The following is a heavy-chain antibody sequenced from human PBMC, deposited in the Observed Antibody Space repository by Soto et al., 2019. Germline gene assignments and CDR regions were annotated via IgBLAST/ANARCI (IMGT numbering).Heavy chain of an antibody. CDR2: IRSKANSYAT. V-gene: IGHV3-73*01. J-gene: IGHJ6*02. D-gene: IGHD1-1*01. CDR1: GFTFSGSA. CDR3: TSRIPVTTGYYGMDV. Sequence: LRLSCAASGFTFSGSAMHWVRQASGKGLEWVGRIRSKANSYATAYAASVKGRFTISRDDSKNTAYLQMNSLKTEDTAVYYCTSRIPVTTGYYGMDVWGQGTTVTVSS.